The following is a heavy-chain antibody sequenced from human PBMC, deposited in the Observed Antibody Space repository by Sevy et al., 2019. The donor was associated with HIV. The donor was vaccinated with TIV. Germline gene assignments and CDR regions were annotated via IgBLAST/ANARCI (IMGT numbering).Heavy chain of an antibody. V-gene: IGHV3-23*01. Sequence: GGSLRLSCAASGFTFSSYAMSWVRQAPGKGLEWVSNISGSGGTTYYADSVKGRFTVSRDNSKNTLYLQINSLRVEDTAVYYCAKNPGVGSYYYMDVWGKGTTVTVSS. CDR3: AKNPGVGSYYYMDV. J-gene: IGHJ6*03. CDR1: GFTFSSYA. D-gene: IGHD1-26*01. CDR2: ISGSGGTT.